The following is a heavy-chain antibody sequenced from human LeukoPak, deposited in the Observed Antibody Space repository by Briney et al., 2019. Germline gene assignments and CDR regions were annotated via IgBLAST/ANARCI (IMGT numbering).Heavy chain of an antibody. J-gene: IGHJ5*02. D-gene: IGHD3-16*01. CDR3: ATRGGVGRNNWFDP. Sequence: PGRSLRLSCAASGFTFSSYGMHWVRQAPGKGLEWVAVISYDGSNKYYADSVKGRFTISRDNSKNTLFLQMNSLRAEDTAVYYCATRGGVGRNNWFDPWGQGTLVTVSS. CDR1: GFTFSSYG. V-gene: IGHV3-30*03. CDR2: ISYDGSNK.